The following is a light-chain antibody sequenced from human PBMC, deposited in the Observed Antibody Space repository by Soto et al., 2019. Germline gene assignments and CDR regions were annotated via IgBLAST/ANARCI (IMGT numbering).Light chain of an antibody. J-gene: IGLJ2*01. Sequence: QSALTQPASVSGSLGQSITISCTGRSSDVGGYNYVSWYQQHPGQAPRLLIHEVTNRPSGVSDRFSGSKSANTASLTISGLQAEDEAHYYCSSYTTFRTPHVAFGGGTKVTVL. CDR1: SSDVGGYNY. CDR3: SSYTTFRTPHVA. V-gene: IGLV2-14*01. CDR2: EVT.